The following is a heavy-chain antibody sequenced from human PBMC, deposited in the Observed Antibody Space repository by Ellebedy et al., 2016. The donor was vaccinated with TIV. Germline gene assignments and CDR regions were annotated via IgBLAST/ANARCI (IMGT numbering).Heavy chain of an antibody. CDR1: GFTFSSYS. CDR2: IKQDGSEK. J-gene: IGHJ4*02. D-gene: IGHD1-7*01. Sequence: GESLKISCAASGFTFSSYSMNWVRQAPGKGLEWVANIKQDGSEKYYVDSVKGRFTISRDNAKNTLYLQMNSLRAEDTAVYYCARELELYSPFDYWGQGTLVTVSS. CDR3: ARELELYSPFDY. V-gene: IGHV3-7*01.